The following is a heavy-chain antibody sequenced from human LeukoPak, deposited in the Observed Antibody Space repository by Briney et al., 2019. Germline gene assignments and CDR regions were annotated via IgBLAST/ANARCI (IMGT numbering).Heavy chain of an antibody. V-gene: IGHV4-61*01. J-gene: IGHJ5*02. CDR3: ARDRLQLQS. Sequence: SETLSLTCSVSGASISSGSNYWNWIRQPPGKGLEWIGYIYYTGNTNHNPSLKSRVTISVDTSKTQFSLKLSSVTAADTAVYYCARDRLQLQSWGQGTLVTVSS. CDR1: GASISSGSNY. D-gene: IGHD1-1*01. CDR2: IYYTGNT.